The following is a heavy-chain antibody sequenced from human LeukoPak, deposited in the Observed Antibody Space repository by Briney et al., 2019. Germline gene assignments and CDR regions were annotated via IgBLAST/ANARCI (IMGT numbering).Heavy chain of an antibody. J-gene: IGHJ4*02. CDR1: GGSFIGYY. CDR3: ASQRAIKEPPDY. CDR2: INHSGST. V-gene: IGHV4-34*01. D-gene: IGHD5-24*01. Sequence: PSETLSLTCAVYGGSFIGYYWSWIRQPPGKGLEWIGEINHSGSTNYNPSLKSRVTISVDTSKNQFSLKLSSVTAADTAVYYCASQRAIKEPPDYWGQGTLVTVSS.